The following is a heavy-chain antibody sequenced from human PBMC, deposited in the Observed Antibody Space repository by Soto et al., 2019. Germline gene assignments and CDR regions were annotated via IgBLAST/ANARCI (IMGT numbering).Heavy chain of an antibody. Sequence: GGSLRLSCAASGFTFSSYGMHWVRQAPGKGLEWVAVIWYDGSDKYYADSVKGRFTISRDNSKNTLYLQMSSLREEDTALYYCAKDAVYKDGLWLMDSWGQGTLVTVSS. J-gene: IGHJ5*02. V-gene: IGHV3-33*06. CDR3: AKDAVYKDGLWLMDS. D-gene: IGHD2-21*01. CDR1: GFTFSSYG. CDR2: IWYDGSDK.